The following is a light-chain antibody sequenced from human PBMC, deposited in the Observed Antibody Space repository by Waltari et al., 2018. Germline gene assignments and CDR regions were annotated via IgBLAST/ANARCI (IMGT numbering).Light chain of an antibody. V-gene: IGKV1-33*01. Sequence: DIQMPPSPPSLSPSVGDRVPLTCQASQDISNYLNWYQQKPGKAPKLLIYDASNLETGVPSRFSGSGSGTDFTCTISSLQPEDIATYYCQQYDNLPLTFGGGTKVEIK. J-gene: IGKJ4*01. CDR1: QDISNY. CDR3: QQYDNLPLT. CDR2: DAS.